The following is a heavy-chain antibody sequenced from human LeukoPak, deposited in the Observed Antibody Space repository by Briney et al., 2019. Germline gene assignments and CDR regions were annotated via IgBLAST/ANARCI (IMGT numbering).Heavy chain of an antibody. J-gene: IGHJ3*02. CDR1: GFTFSSYS. CDR3: ARAYYYDSGAFDI. D-gene: IGHD3-22*01. Sequence: PGGSLRLSCAASGFTFSSYSMNWVRRAPGKGLEWVSYISSSSSTIYYADSVKGRFAISRDNAKNSLYLQMNSLRAEDTAVYYCARAYYYDSGAFDIWGQGTMVTVSS. CDR2: ISSSSSTI. V-gene: IGHV3-48*01.